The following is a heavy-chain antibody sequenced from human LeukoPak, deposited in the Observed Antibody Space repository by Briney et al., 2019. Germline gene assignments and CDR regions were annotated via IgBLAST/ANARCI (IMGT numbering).Heavy chain of an antibody. D-gene: IGHD3-3*01. CDR3: ARDLQGGNYDFWSGYRYYYYYYMDV. J-gene: IGHJ6*03. Sequence: GGSLRLSCAASGFTLSDYYMSWIRQAPGKGLEWVSYISSSGSTIYYADSVKGRFIISRDNAKNSLYLQMNSLRAEDTAVYYCARDLQGGNYDFWSGYRYYYYYYMDVWGKGTTVTVSS. CDR2: ISSSGSTI. V-gene: IGHV3-11*01. CDR1: GFTLSDYY.